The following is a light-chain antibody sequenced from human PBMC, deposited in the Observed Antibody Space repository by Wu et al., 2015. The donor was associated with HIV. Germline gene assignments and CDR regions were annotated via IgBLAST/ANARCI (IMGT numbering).Light chain of an antibody. CDR3: QQYGSSPRT. Sequence: EIVLTQSPGTLSLSPGERATLSCRASQSVSSSLAWYQQKPGQAPSLLIYDASNRATGIPARFSGSGSGTDFTLTISRLEPEDFAVYYCQQYGSSPRTFGQGTKVEIK. CDR1: QSVSSS. J-gene: IGKJ1*01. CDR2: DAS. V-gene: IGKV3-20*01.